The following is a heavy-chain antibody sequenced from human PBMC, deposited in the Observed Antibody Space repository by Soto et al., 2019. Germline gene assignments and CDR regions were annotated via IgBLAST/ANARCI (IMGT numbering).Heavy chain of an antibody. Sequence: QVQLQESGPGLVKPSETLSLTCTVSGGSISSYSWSWIRQPPGKGLEWIGDIFYTGSTNYNPSLKSRLTISVDTSKNQFSLKLSSVTAADTAVYYCGALCSSTWCYGMDVWGQGTTVTVSS. CDR1: GGSISSYS. V-gene: IGHV4-59*01. D-gene: IGHD2-2*01. J-gene: IGHJ6*02. CDR2: IFYTGST. CDR3: GALCSSTWCYGMDV.